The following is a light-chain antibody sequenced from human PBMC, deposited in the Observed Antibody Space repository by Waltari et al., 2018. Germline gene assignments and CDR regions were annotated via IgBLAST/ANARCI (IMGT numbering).Light chain of an antibody. J-gene: IGLJ2*01. Sequence: QSVLTPPPSVSAAPGQTVTISCSGSSPNIGNNYVSWYQHFPGTAPKLLIYENNKRPLGIPDQCFGSKSGTSATLDIHGLQTGDEADYYCGTWDSSLSVGVLGGGTKVTVL. CDR1: SPNIGNNY. V-gene: IGLV1-51*02. CDR2: ENN. CDR3: GTWDSSLSVGV.